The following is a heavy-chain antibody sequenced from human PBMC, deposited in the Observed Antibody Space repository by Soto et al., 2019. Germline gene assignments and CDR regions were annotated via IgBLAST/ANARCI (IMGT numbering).Heavy chain of an antibody. CDR2: INHSGST. V-gene: IGHV4-34*01. CDR3: ARRPYGHKFDY. J-gene: IGHJ4*02. D-gene: IGHD3-10*01. Sequence: SETLSLTCAVYGGSFSGYYWSWIRQPPGKGLEWIGEINHSGSTNYNPSLKSRVTISVDTSKNQFSLKLSSVTAADTAVYYCARRPYGHKFDYWGQGTLVTVSS. CDR1: GGSFSGYY.